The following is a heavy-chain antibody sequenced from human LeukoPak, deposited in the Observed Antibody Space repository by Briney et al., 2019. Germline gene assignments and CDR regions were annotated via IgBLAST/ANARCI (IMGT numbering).Heavy chain of an antibody. CDR3: ARGGVRGVITWHFDL. V-gene: IGHV3-53*01. Sequence: GGSLRLSCAVSGFTVSSNSMNWVRQAPGKGLEWVSIIYSGGNTYYADSVKGRFSISRDNSKNTLYLQMNSLRAEDTAVYYCARGGVRGVITWHFDLWGRGTLVTVSS. D-gene: IGHD3-10*01. CDR2: IYSGGNT. J-gene: IGHJ2*01. CDR1: GFTVSSNS.